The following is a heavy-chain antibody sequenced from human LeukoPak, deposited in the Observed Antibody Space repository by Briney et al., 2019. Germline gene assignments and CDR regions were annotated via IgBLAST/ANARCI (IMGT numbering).Heavy chain of an antibody. CDR2: ISSSGSTI. CDR1: GFTFSDYY. D-gene: IGHD6-19*01. V-gene: IGHV3-11*04. J-gene: IGHJ5*02. CDR3: ASPGTAVAGNGGENWLDP. Sequence: PGGSLRLSCAASGFTFSDYYMSWIRQAPGKGLEWVSYISSSGSTIYYADSVKGRFTISRDNAKNSLYLQMNSLRAEDTAVYYCASPGTAVAGNGGENWLDPWGQGTLVTVSS.